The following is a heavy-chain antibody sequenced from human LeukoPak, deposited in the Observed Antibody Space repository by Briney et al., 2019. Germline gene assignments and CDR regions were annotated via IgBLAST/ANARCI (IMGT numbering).Heavy chain of an antibody. V-gene: IGHV4-34*01. CDR2: INHSGST. CDR1: GGSFSGYY. Sequence: SETLSLTCAVYGGSFSGYYWSWIRQPPGKGLEWIGEINHSGSTNYNPSLKSRVTISVDTSKNQFSLKLSSVTAADTAVYYCARGAITMVRAWRLDYYYYYMDVWGKGTTVTVS. CDR3: ARGAITMVRAWRLDYYYYYMDV. J-gene: IGHJ6*03. D-gene: IGHD3-10*01.